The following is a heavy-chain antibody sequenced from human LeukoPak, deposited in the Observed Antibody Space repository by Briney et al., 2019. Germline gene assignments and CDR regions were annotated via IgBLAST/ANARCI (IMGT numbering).Heavy chain of an antibody. Sequence: ASVKVSCKASGYTFTSYGISWVRQAPGQGLEWMGWISAYNGNTNYARKLQGRVTMTTDTSTSTAYMELRSLRSDDTAVYYCARVGATVTTSVADYWGQGTLVTVSS. CDR2: ISAYNGNT. CDR3: ARVGATVTTSVADY. V-gene: IGHV1-18*01. D-gene: IGHD4-17*01. J-gene: IGHJ4*02. CDR1: GYTFTSYG.